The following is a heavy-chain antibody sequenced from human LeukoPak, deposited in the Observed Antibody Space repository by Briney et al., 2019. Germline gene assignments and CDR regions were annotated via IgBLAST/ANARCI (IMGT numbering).Heavy chain of an antibody. J-gene: IGHJ6*02. CDR1: GGSISSGGYY. V-gene: IGHV4-31*03. CDR3: ARDLMTTVTSMGYYYGMDV. Sequence: SQTLSLTCTVSGGSISSGGYYWSWIRQHPGKGLEWIGYIYYSGSTYYNPSLKSRVTISVDTSKNQFSLKLSSVTVADTAVYYCARDLMTTVTSMGYYYGMDVWGQGTTVTVSS. CDR2: IYYSGST. D-gene: IGHD4-17*01.